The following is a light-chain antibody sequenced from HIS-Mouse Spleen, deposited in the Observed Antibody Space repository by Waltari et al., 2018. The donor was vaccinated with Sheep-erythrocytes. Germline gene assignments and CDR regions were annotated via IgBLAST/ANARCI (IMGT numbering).Light chain of an antibody. CDR1: KLGDKY. Sequence: SYELTQPPSVSVSPGQTASIPCSGDKLGDKYACWYHQKPGQSPGLVIYQDSKRPSGIPERFSGSNSGNTATLTISGTQAMDEADYYCQAWDSSTVVFGGGTKLTVL. V-gene: IGLV3-1*01. CDR2: QDS. J-gene: IGLJ2*01. CDR3: QAWDSSTVV.